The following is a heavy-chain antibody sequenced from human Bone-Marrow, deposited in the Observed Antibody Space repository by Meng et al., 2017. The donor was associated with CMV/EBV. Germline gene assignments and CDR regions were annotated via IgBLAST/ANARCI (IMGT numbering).Heavy chain of an antibody. CDR3: ARVLDFWSGLGP. V-gene: IGHV1-2*02. Sequence: ASVKVSCKATGYTFTGYYMHWVRQAPGQGLEWMGWINPNSGDTHYAQEFQGRVTMTRDTSITTAYMELSRLTSDGTAVYYCARVLDFWSGLGPWGQGTLVTVSS. CDR1: GYTFTGYY. CDR2: INPNSGDT. J-gene: IGHJ5*02. D-gene: IGHD3-3*01.